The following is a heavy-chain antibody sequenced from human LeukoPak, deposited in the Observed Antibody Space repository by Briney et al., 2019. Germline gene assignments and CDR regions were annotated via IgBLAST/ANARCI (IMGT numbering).Heavy chain of an antibody. V-gene: IGHV7-4-1*02. CDR2: INTNTGNP. CDR1: GYTFTSYA. CDR3: AREASYYDFWSGYYTEMGGRNWFDP. D-gene: IGHD3-3*01. Sequence: ASEKVSCKASGYTFTSYAMNWVRQAPGQGLEWMGWINTNTGNPTYAQGFTGRFVFSLDTSVSTAYLQISSLKAEDTAVYYCAREASYYDFWSGYYTEMGGRNWFDPWGQGTLVTVSS. J-gene: IGHJ5*02.